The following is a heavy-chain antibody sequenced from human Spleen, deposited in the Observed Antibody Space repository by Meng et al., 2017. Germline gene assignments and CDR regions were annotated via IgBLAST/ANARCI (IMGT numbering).Heavy chain of an antibody. D-gene: IGHD1-26*01. V-gene: IGHV4-38-2*02. CDR3: ARTDLEAGLGGYYSPFDY. Sequence: SETLSLTCTVSGYSISSGYYWGWIRQPPGMGLEWIGTIYHSGTTYYNPSLKSRVTISIDTSKNQFSLNLNSVTAADTAVYYCARTDLEAGLGGYYSPFDYWGQGTLVTVSS. CDR1: GYSISSGYY. CDR2: IYHSGTT. J-gene: IGHJ4*02.